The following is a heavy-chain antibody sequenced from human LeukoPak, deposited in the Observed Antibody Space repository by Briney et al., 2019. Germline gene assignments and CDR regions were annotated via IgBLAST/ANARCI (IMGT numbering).Heavy chain of an antibody. CDR2: ISWDSDSI. J-gene: IGHJ4*02. CDR3: ARESSGRSGPM. Sequence: GGSLRLSCAASGFIFDDYAMHWVRQAPGKGLEWVSGISWDSDSIDYADSVKGRFTISRDNAKNSLYLQMNSLRAEDTAVYYCARESSGRSGPMWGQGTLVAVSS. D-gene: IGHD3-3*01. CDR1: GFIFDDYA. V-gene: IGHV3-9*01.